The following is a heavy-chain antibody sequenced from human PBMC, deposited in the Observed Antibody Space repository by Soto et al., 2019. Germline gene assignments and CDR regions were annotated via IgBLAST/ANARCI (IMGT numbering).Heavy chain of an antibody. CDR1: GGSFSGYY. J-gene: IGHJ4*02. Sequence: SETLSLTCAVYGGSFSGYYWSWIRQPPGKGLEWIGEINHSGSTNYNPSLKSRVTISVDTSKNQFSLKLSSVTAADTAVYYCARGHFGYGDYERTGFDYWGQGTLVTVSS. CDR3: ARGHFGYGDYERTGFDY. D-gene: IGHD4-17*01. V-gene: IGHV4-34*01. CDR2: INHSGST.